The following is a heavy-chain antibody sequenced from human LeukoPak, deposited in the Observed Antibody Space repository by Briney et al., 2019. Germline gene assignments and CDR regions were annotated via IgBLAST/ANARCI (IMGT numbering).Heavy chain of an antibody. D-gene: IGHD2-21*02. CDR1: GYSFTSFW. V-gene: IGHV5-51*01. CDR3: ARQGYCGGDCYSTGIQTDACDI. Sequence: GESLKISCKGSGYSFTSFWIGWVRQMPGKGLGWRGIIYPGDSDTRYSPFFQGQVTISADKSISTAYLQWSSLKASDTAMYYWARQGYCGGDCYSTGIQTDACDIWGQGTMGTVSS. CDR2: IYPGDSDT. J-gene: IGHJ3*02.